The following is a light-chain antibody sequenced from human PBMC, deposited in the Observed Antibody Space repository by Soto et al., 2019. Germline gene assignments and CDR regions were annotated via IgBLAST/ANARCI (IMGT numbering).Light chain of an antibody. CDR2: DAS. J-gene: IGKJ1*01. CDR1: QSISSW. Sequence: DIQMTQSPSTLSASVGDRVPITCRARQSISSWLAWYPQQPGKAPQLLIYDASSLESGGPSRFSGSGSGTEFTLTISSLQPDDFATYYCQHYNSYSEAFGQGTKVDI. CDR3: QHYNSYSEA. V-gene: IGKV1-5*01.